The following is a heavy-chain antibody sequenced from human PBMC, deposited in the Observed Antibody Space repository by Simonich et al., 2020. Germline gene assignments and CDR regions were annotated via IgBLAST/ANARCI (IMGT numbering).Heavy chain of an antibody. Sequence: QVQLQESGPGLVKPSETLSLTCAVSGYSISSGYYWGWIRQPPGKGLEWIGEINHSGSTNDNPSLNSRVTISVDTSKNQFSLKLSSVTAADTAVYYCARHTVKSIAATNYYYGMDVWGQGTTVTVSS. CDR1: GYSISSGYY. J-gene: IGHJ6*02. CDR3: ARHTVKSIAATNYYYGMDV. CDR2: INHSGST. V-gene: IGHV4-38-2*01. D-gene: IGHD6-13*01.